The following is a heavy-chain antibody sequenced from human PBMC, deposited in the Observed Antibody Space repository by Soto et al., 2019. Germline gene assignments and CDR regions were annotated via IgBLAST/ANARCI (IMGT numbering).Heavy chain of an antibody. CDR3: TRHSTNYDFWSSSYYFDY. CDR2: IDPNSGGT. J-gene: IGHJ4*02. D-gene: IGHD3-3*01. CDR1: GSTFTGYY. V-gene: IGHV1-2*02. Sequence: ASVKVSCKASGSTFTGYYIHWVRQAPGQGLEWMGYIDPNSGGTNYAQKFQGRVTMTRDTSISTAYMDLSSLRSDDTAVYYCTRHSTNYDFWSSSYYFDYWGQGTLVTVSS.